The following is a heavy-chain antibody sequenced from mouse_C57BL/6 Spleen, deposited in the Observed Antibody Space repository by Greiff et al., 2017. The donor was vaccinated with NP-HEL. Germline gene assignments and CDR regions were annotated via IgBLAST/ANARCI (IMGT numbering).Heavy chain of an antibody. D-gene: IGHD1-1*01. CDR2: PYWDDDK. Sequence: QVTLKESGPGILQSSPTLSLTCSFSGFSLSTSGMGLSWIRQPSGKGLEWQAHPYWDDDKRYNPSLKNRLTISKDTSRNQVFLKITSVDTADTATYYCARRASYGSIDYWGQGTTLTVSS. J-gene: IGHJ2*01. CDR1: GFSLSTSGMG. CDR3: ARRASYGSIDY. V-gene: IGHV8-12*01.